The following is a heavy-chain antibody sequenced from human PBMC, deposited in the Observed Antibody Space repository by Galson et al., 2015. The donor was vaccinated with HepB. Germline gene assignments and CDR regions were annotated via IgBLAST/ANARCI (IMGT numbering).Heavy chain of an antibody. Sequence: SLRLSCAASGFTFSSYEMNWVRQAPGKGLEWVSYITGSDNTIFYADSVKGRFTISRDSTKNSLYLQMNSLRVEDTAVYYCARGLIVNTAMIAFDYWGQGALVTVSS. CDR1: GFTFSSYE. J-gene: IGHJ4*02. CDR2: ITGSDNTI. D-gene: IGHD5-18*01. CDR3: ARGLIVNTAMIAFDY. V-gene: IGHV3-48*03.